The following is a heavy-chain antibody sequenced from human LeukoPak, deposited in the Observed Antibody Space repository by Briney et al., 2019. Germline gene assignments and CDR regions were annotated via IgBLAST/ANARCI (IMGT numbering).Heavy chain of an antibody. Sequence: ASVKVSCKASGYTFTGYYMHWVRQAPGQGLEWMGIINPSGGSTSYAQKFQGRVTMTRDMSTSSVYMELSSLRSEDTAAYYCARGTGVHDRFDPWGQGTLVTVSS. CDR1: GYTFTGYY. J-gene: IGHJ5*02. CDR2: INPSGGST. CDR3: ARGTGVHDRFDP. V-gene: IGHV1-46*01. D-gene: IGHD4-23*01.